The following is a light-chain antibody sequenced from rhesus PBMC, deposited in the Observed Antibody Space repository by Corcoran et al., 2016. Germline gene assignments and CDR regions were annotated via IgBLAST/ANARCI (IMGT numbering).Light chain of an antibody. J-gene: IGKJ3*01. CDR3: EQTLQTPFT. CDR1: QSLLHSNGYTY. V-gene: IGKV2-78*01. Sequence: DIVMTQTPLSLSVTPGEPASISCRSSQSLLHSNGYTYLHWYFQKTGHSPQLLISEVSTRAIGVPVRVSGSGSGTDFTLKISRAEAEDVGVYYCEQTLQTPFTFGPGTKLDIK. CDR2: EVS.